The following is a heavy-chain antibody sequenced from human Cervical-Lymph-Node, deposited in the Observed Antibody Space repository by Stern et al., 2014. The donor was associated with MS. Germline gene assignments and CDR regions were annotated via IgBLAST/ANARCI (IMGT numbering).Heavy chain of an antibody. CDR2: IYYTGST. Sequence: QVQLGQSGPGLVKPSETLSLTCTVSGGPVSGGSYYWSWIRQPPGKGLEWIGYIYYTGSTNYNPSLKSRVTISVDTSKNQFSLKLSSVTAADTAVYYCTRAYIPFYGMDVWGQGTTVTVSS. J-gene: IGHJ6*02. D-gene: IGHD2-2*02. CDR3: TRAYIPFYGMDV. V-gene: IGHV4-61*01. CDR1: GGPVSGGSYY.